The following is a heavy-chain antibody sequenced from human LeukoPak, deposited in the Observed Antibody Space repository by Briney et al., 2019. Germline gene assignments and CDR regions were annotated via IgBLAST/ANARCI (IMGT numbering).Heavy chain of an antibody. CDR3: ARDRPTGSSRVFVVQ. CDR1: GFTFSTCA. CDR2: MSSGGSYI. D-gene: IGHD3-3*01. V-gene: IGHV3-21*06. J-gene: IGHJ4*02. Sequence: GGSLRLSCTASGFTFSTCAMTWVRQAPGKGLEWISSMSSGGSYIYYSDSVRGRFTISRDNAKSSLYLVMNSLRAEDTAIYYCARDRPTGSSRVFVVQWGQGTLVTVSS.